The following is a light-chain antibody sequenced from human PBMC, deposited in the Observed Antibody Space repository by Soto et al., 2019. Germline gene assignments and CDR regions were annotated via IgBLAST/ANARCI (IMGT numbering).Light chain of an antibody. CDR2: EVS. J-gene: IGLJ1*01. V-gene: IGLV2-14*01. Sequence: QSVLTQPASVSGSPGQSITISCTGTSSDVGGYNYVSWYQQHPGKAPKLMIYEVSNRPSGVSNRFSGSKSGNTASLTISGLQAEDEADYYCSSYTSSTVFGTGTKGTVL. CDR1: SSDVGGYNY. CDR3: SSYTSSTV.